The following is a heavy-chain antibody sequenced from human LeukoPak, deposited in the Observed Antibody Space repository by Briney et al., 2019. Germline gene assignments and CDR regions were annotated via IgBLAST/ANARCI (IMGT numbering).Heavy chain of an antibody. J-gene: IGHJ2*01. V-gene: IGHV3-23*01. CDR1: GFTFSSYA. Sequence: GGSLRLSCAASGFTFSSYAMSWVRQAPGKGMEWVSAISGSGGSTHYADSVKGRFTISRDNSKKRVYLQMNSLRAEDTAVYYCAKLPSYGDYGVYWYFDLWGRGTLVTVSS. CDR3: AKLPSYGDYGVYWYFDL. D-gene: IGHD4-17*01. CDR2: ISGSGGST.